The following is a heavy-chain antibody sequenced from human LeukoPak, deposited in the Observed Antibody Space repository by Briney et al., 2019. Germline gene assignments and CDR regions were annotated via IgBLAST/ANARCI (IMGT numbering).Heavy chain of an antibody. V-gene: IGHV4-30-2*01. D-gene: IGHD3-10*01. CDR1: GGSISSGGYS. Sequence: PSETLSLTCAVSGGSISSGGYSWSWIRQPPGKGLEWIVYIYHSGSTYYNPSLKSRVTISVDRSKNQFSLKLSSVTAADTAVYYCARGFPPPRLLWFGERNNWFDPWGQGTLVTVSS. CDR3: ARGFPPPRLLWFGERNNWFDP. CDR2: IYHSGST. J-gene: IGHJ5*02.